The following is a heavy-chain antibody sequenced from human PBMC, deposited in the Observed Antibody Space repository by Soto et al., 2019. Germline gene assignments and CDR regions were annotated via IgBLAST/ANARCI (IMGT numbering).Heavy chain of an antibody. Sequence: EVQLVESGGGLIQPGGSLRLSCAASGFTVSTKYMNWVRQAPGRGLEWVSVIYPGGNTYYPDSVKGRFTISRDSSRNTMFLQMNSLRAEDTALYYVAGETYYYGSGNYGWFAPGGQGTLVTVSS. J-gene: IGHJ5*02. CDR1: GFTVSTKY. D-gene: IGHD3-10*01. V-gene: IGHV3-53*01. CDR2: IYPGGNT. CDR3: AGETYYYGSGNYGWFAP.